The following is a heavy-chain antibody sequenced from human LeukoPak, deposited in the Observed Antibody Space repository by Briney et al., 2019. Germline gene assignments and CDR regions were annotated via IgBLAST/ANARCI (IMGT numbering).Heavy chain of an antibody. CDR2: ISSSGGSS. D-gene: IGHD5-12*01. J-gene: IGHJ6*02. CDR3: ARERVATIRYYYYGMDV. V-gene: IGHV3-23*01. Sequence: GGSLRLSCAASGFTFSNYAMSWVRQAPGKGLEWVSAISSSGGSSFYADSVKGRFTISRDNSKNTLFLQMNSLRAEDTAVYYCARERVATIRYYYYGMDVWGQGTTVTVSS. CDR1: GFTFSNYA.